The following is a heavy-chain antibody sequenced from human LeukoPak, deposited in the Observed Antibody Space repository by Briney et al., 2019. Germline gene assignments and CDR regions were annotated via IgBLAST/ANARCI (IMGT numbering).Heavy chain of an antibody. J-gene: IGHJ4*02. Sequence: GGSLRLSCAASGFTFSGYWMHWVRQAPGKGLVWVSRINSDGSSTNYADSVRGRFTISRDNAKNTLYLQMNSLSAEDTAVYYCAKIFQHSGSYYSYFDYWGQGTLVSVSS. CDR1: GFTFSGYW. CDR3: AKIFQHSGSYYSYFDY. D-gene: IGHD3-10*01. CDR2: INSDGSST. V-gene: IGHV3-74*01.